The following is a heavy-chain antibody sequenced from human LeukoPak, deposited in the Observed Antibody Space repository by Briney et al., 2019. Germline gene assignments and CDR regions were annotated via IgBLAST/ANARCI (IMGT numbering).Heavy chain of an antibody. CDR3: ARDLPIPLRYYYDSSGLLDY. V-gene: IGHV1-18*01. CDR2: ISAYNGNT. Sequence: GASVKVSCKTSGYTFTDYDITWVRRAPGQGLEWMGWISAYNGNTNYAQKLQGRVTMTTDTSTSTAYMELRSLRSDDTAVYYCARDLPIPLRYYYDSSGLLDYWGQGTLVTVSS. CDR1: GYTFTDYD. D-gene: IGHD3-22*01. J-gene: IGHJ4*02.